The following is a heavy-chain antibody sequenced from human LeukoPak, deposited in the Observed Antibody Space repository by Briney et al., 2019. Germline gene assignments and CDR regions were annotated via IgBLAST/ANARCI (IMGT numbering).Heavy chain of an antibody. CDR1: GGTFSSYA. J-gene: IGHJ5*02. CDR3: ARDGYCSSTSCPPDWFEP. V-gene: IGHV1-69*05. Sequence: SVKVSCKASGGTFSSYAISWVRQAPGQGLEWRGRIIPIFGTANYAQKFQGRVTITTDESTSTAYMELSSLRSEDTAVYYCARDGYCSSTSCPPDWFEPWGQGTLVTVSS. D-gene: IGHD2-2*03. CDR2: IIPIFGTA.